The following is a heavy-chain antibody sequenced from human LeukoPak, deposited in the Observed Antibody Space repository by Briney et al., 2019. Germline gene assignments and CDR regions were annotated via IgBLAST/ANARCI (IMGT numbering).Heavy chain of an antibody. D-gene: IGHD1-26*01. CDR3: ARMGELLDY. CDR1: GFTFSSYG. Sequence: GGSLRLSCAASGFTFSSYGMHWVRQAPGKGLEWVAVIWYDGSNKYYADSVKGRFTISRNNSKNTLYPQMNSLRAEDTAVYYCARMGELLDYWGQGTLVTVSS. V-gene: IGHV3-33*01. J-gene: IGHJ4*02. CDR2: IWYDGSNK.